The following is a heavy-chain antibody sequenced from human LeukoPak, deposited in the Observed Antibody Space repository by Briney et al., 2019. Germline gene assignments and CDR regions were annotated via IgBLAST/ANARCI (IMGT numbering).Heavy chain of an antibody. V-gene: IGHV3-30*04. Sequence: PGGAPRLSCAAPWVHLSSYAIYRGRHAPGQGVGWGAVISYDGSNKYYADSVKGRFTISRDNSKNTLYLQMNSLRAEDTAVYYCARDLRSSGWYPHWFDPWGQGTLVTVSS. CDR1: VHLSSYA. CDR3: ARDLRSSGWYPHWFDP. D-gene: IGHD6-19*01. J-gene: IGHJ5*02. CDR2: ISYDGSNK.